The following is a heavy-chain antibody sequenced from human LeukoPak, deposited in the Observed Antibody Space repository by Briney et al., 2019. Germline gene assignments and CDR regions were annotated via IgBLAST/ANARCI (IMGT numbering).Heavy chain of an antibody. CDR1: GFAFSNYA. V-gene: IGHV3-23*01. CDR2: ITGSGGST. D-gene: IGHD1-26*01. Sequence: GPLRLSCAASGFAFSNYAMSWVRQAPGKGLEWVSAITGSGGSTYYADSVKGRFTISRDNSKKTLYLQMNSLRAEDTALYYCAKDMYTGSYYDSSDWGQGTLVTVSS. J-gene: IGHJ4*02. CDR3: AKDMYTGSYYDSSD.